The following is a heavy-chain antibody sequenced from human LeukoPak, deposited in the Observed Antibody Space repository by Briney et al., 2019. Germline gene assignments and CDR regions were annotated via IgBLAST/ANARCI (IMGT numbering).Heavy chain of an antibody. CDR2: IIPIFGTA. Sequence: ASVKVSCKASGGTFSSYAISWVRQAPGQGLEWMGGIIPIFGTANYAQKFQGRVTITTDESTSTAYMELSSLRSEDTAVYYCAMEPPEPPLHRWFDPWGQGTLVTVSS. CDR3: AMEPPEPPLHRWFDP. CDR1: GGTFSSYA. D-gene: IGHD1-1*01. J-gene: IGHJ5*02. V-gene: IGHV1-69*05.